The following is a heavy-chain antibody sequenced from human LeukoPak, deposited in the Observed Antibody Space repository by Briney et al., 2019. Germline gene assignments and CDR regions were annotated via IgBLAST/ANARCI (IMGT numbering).Heavy chain of an antibody. CDR1: GGSISSGSYY. Sequence: TTSETLSLTCTVSGGSISSGSYYWSWIRQPAGKGLEWIGRIYTSGSTNYNPSLKSRVTISVDTSKNQFSLKLSSVTAADTAVYYCARAGGNSIPDYWGQGTLATVSS. CDR3: ARAGGNSIPDY. V-gene: IGHV4-61*02. D-gene: IGHD4-23*01. J-gene: IGHJ4*02. CDR2: IYTSGST.